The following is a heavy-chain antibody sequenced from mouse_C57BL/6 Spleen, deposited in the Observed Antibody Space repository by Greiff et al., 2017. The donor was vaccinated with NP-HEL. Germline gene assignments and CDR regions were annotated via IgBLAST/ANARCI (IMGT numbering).Heavy chain of an antibody. D-gene: IGHD1-1*01. CDR2: IDPSDSET. J-gene: IGHJ4*01. CDR1: GYTFTSYW. Sequence: QVQLQQPGAELVRPGSSVKLSCKASGYTFTSYWMHWVKQRPIQGLEWIGNIDPSDSETHYNQKFKDKATLTVDKSSSTAYMQLSSLTSEDSAVYYWARSGYYGSSYGAMDYWGQGTSVTVSS. CDR3: ARSGYYGSSYGAMDY. V-gene: IGHV1-52*01.